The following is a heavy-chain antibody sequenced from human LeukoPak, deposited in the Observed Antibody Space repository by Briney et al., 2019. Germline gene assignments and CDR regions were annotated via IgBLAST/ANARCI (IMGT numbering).Heavy chain of an antibody. CDR2: ISYDGSNK. J-gene: IGHJ4*02. CDR3: TTDSYDFWSGYYSGGYYFDY. V-gene: IGHV3-30-3*01. Sequence: PGRSLRLSCAASGFTFSSYAMHWVRQAPGKGLEWVAVISYDGSNKYYADSVKGRFTISRDNSKNTLYLQMNSLKTEDTAVYYCTTDSYDFWSGYYSGGYYFDYWGQGTLVTVSS. CDR1: GFTFSSYA. D-gene: IGHD3-3*01.